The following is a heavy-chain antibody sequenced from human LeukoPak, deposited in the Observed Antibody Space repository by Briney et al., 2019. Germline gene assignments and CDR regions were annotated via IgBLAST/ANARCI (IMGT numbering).Heavy chain of an antibody. CDR1: GGSISSSSYY. V-gene: IGHV4-39*01. CDR3: ARRPVTTGANWFDS. CDR2: IYYSGST. Sequence: SETLSLTCTVSGGSISSSSYYWGWIRQPPGKGLEWIGSIYYSGSTYYNPSLKSRVTISVDTSKNQFSLKLSSVTAADTAVYYCARRPVTTGANWFDSWGQGTLVTVSS. J-gene: IGHJ5*01. D-gene: IGHD4-11*01.